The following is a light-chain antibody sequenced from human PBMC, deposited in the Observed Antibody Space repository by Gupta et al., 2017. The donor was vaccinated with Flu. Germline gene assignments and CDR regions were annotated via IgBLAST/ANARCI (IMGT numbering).Light chain of an antibody. CDR2: EVS. CDR3: SSYAGSNIWV. Sequence: GSPGQSVTISCTGTSSDVGGYNYVSWYQQHPGTAPKLMIYEVSKRPSGVPDRFSGSKSGNTASLTVSGLQAEDEADYYGSSYAGSNIWVFGGGTRLTVL. CDR1: SSDVGGYNY. J-gene: IGLJ3*02. V-gene: IGLV2-8*01.